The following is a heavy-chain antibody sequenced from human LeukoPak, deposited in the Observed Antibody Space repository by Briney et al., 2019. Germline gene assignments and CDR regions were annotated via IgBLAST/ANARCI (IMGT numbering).Heavy chain of an antibody. Sequence: GGSLRLSCAVSRITLSNYGMSWVRQAPGKGLEWVAGLSSSGGGTNYADSVQGRFTISRDNPKNTLYLQMNSLRAEDTAVYFCAKRGVVIRVFLVGFHKEAYYIDSWGQGALVTVSS. V-gene: IGHV3-23*01. CDR3: AKRGVVIRVFLVGFHKEAYYIDS. CDR1: RITLSNYG. J-gene: IGHJ4*02. D-gene: IGHD3-10*01. CDR2: LSSSGGGT.